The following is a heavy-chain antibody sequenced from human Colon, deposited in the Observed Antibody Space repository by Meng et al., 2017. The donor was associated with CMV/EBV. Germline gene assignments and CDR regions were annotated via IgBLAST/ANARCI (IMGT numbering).Heavy chain of an antibody. D-gene: IGHD3-10*01. CDR2: IYRGDNT. CDR1: GVNVRDKY. Sequence: EVDLVETGGCLVQPGGSLRLSCAASGVNVRDKYMSWVRQAPGKGLEWVCIIYRGDNTYYIDSVKDRFTVSRDNSKNTMYLQMNSLRVEDTAVYYCTGDSVSNPNLDYWGQGTLVTVSS. V-gene: IGHV3-66*01. J-gene: IGHJ4*02. CDR3: TGDSVSNPNLDY.